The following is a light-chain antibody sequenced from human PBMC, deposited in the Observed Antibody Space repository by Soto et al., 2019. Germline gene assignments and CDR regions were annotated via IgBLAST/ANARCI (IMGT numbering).Light chain of an antibody. CDR1: SSDVGGYDY. J-gene: IGLJ2*01. V-gene: IGLV2-14*01. CDR3: TSHTRSAMI. Sequence: QSALTQPASVSGSPGQSITISCTGASSDVGGYDYVSWYQHHPDRAPKLIIFEVTNRPSGISSRFSGSKSGNTASLTISGLQADDEADYYCTSHTRSAMIFGGGTKLTLL. CDR2: EVT.